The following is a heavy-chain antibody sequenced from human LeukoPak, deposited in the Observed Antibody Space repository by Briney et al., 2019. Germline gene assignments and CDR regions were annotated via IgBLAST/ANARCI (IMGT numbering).Heavy chain of an antibody. D-gene: IGHD3-3*01. CDR2: IYHSGST. CDR1: GGSISSSNW. Sequence: PSETLSLTCGVSGGSISSSNWWSWVRQPPGKGLEWIGEIYHSGSTNYNPSLKSRVTISVDTSKNQFSLKLSSVTAADTAVYYCARGRANYGFWRHGGWFDPWGQGTLVTVSS. V-gene: IGHV4-4*02. CDR3: ARGRANYGFWRHGGWFDP. J-gene: IGHJ5*02.